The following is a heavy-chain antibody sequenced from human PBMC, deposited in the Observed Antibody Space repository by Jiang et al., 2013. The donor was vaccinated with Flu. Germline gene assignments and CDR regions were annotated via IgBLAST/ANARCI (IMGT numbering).Heavy chain of an antibody. CDR2: VSHSGTT. CDR1: GGSVSSGGYS. D-gene: IGHD1-1*01. Sequence: SGLVKPSQTLSLTCAVSGGSVSSGGYSWSWFRQPPGQGLEWVGYVSHSGTTYYSPSLKSRVSISVDRSKNQFSLRLISVTAADAAVYYCARDLGQTDTYYNWFDPWGQGTLVTVAS. CDR3: ARDLGQTDTYYNWFDP. V-gene: IGHV4-30-2*01. J-gene: IGHJ5*02.